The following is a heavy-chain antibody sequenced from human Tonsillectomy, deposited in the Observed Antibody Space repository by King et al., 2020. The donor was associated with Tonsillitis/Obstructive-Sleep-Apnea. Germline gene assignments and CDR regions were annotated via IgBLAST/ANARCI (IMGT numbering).Heavy chain of an antibody. J-gene: IGHJ6*03. D-gene: IGHD2-2*01. CDR3: ARSIAAIVVLPAGDRFYSYDYTDV. CDR2: ISAYNGNT. CDR1: GYTFTSYG. V-gene: IGHV1-18*01. Sequence: QLVQSGAEVKKPGASVKVSCKASGYTFTSYGISWVRQAPGQGLEWMGWISAYNGNTNYAQKLQGRVTMTTDTSTSTAYMELRSLRSDDTAVNYCARSIAAIVVLPAGDRFYSYDYTDVWGKGTTFSVS.